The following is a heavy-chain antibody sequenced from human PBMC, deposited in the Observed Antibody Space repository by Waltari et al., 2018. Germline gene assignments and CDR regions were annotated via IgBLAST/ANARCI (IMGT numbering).Heavy chain of an antibody. CDR1: GFTFSSPA. V-gene: IGHV3-23*01. D-gene: IGHD1-26*01. Sequence: EVQLLESGGGLVQPGGSLSLACAASGFTFSSPAMSWVCQTPGKGLEWVSGISGDGDSTYYADSVKGRFTISRDNSKDTLYLQLTSLRVEDTAVYYCAKVWGTGSYHFDHWGQGTLVTVSS. CDR2: ISGDGDST. J-gene: IGHJ4*02. CDR3: AKVWGTGSYHFDH.